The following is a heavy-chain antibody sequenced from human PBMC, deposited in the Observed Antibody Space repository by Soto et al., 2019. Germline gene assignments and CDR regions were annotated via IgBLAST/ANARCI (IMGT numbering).Heavy chain of an antibody. V-gene: IGHV1-46*03. Sequence: QVHLVQSGAEVKKPGASVKVSCKASGYTFTNYYVHWVRQALGQGLEWMGIINPNGGSTNYAQNFQGRVTITRDTSTTTVYMDLSSLRSEDTAVYYCGRGLASGDYWGQGTLVTVSS. J-gene: IGHJ4*02. D-gene: IGHD6-6*01. CDR3: GRGLASGDY. CDR2: INPNGGST. CDR1: GYTFTNYY.